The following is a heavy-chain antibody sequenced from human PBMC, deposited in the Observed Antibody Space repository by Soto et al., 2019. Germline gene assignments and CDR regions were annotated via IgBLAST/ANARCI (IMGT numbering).Heavy chain of an antibody. CDR2: IGSSGLSV. CDR3: ARDLRQLLSHNYYYYYLDV. D-gene: IGHD2-2*01. V-gene: IGHV3-11*01. Sequence: QVHLVESGGGLVKPGGSLRLSCAASGFTFSDYQMSWIRQAPGKGLEWVSYIGSSGLSVYYEDSVKGRFTISRDNANNSLYLQMNRLRAEDSAVYYCARDLRQLLSHNYYYYYLDVWGKGTTVSVS. CDR1: GFTFSDYQ. J-gene: IGHJ6*03.